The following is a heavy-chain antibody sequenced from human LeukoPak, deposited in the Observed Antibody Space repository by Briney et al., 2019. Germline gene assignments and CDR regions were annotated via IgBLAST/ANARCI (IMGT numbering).Heavy chain of an antibody. CDR2: IDPSGST. CDR3: ARRASSTAWSLDY. CDR1: GGSINDYY. V-gene: IGHV4-4*07. J-gene: IGHJ4*02. Sequence: PSETLSLTCTVSGGSINDYYWTWIRQPAGKGLEWIGQIDPSGSTKYKPSLESRVTVSVDTSKNQFSLQLTSMTVADTGVYYCARRASSTAWSLDYWGQGTLVTVSS. D-gene: IGHD2-2*01.